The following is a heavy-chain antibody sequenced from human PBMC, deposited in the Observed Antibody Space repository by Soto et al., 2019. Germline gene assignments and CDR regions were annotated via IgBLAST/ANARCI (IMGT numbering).Heavy chain of an antibody. J-gene: IGHJ6*02. D-gene: IGHD2-15*01. Sequence: QVQLVQSGAEVKKPGASVKVSCKASGYTFTGYYMHWVRQAPGQGLEWMGWINPNSGGTNYAQKFQGRVTMTRDTSISTAYMELSTLRSDDTAVYYCARDALVVVVAAIEHGMDVWGQGTTVTVSS. CDR2: INPNSGGT. V-gene: IGHV1-2*02. CDR3: ARDALVVVVAAIEHGMDV. CDR1: GYTFTGYY.